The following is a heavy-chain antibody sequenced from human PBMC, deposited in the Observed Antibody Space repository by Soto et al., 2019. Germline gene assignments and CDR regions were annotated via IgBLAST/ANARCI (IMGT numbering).Heavy chain of an antibody. V-gene: IGHV1-46*03. CDR1: GYTFTSYY. J-gene: IGHJ4*02. D-gene: IGHD3-10*01. CDR3: ASRLAVDTGSGPFDY. CDR2: INPSGGST. Sequence: ALVKVSCKASGYTFTSYYMHWVRQAPGQGLEWMGIINPSGGSTSYAQKFQGRVTMTRDTSTSTVYMELSSLRSEDTAVYYCASRLAVDTGSGPFDYWGQGTLVTVSS.